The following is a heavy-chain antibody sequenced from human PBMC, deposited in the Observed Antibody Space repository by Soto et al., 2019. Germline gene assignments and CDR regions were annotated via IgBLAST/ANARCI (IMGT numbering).Heavy chain of an antibody. CDR1: GYTFPSYA. V-gene: IGHV1-3*01. J-gene: IGHJ4*02. D-gene: IGHD3-3*01. CDR2: INAGNGNT. CDR3: AREHSVLRFLEWLSLNY. Sequence: ASVKVSCKASGYTFPSYAMHWVRQAPGQRLEWMGWINAGNGNTKYSQKFQGRVTITRDTSASTAYMELSSLRSEDTAVYYCAREHSVLRFLEWLSLNYWGQGTLVTVSS.